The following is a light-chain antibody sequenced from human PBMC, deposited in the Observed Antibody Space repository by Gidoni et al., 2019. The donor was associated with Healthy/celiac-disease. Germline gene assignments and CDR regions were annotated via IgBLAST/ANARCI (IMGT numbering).Light chain of an antibody. Sequence: DIVMTQSPDSLAVSLGERATINCKSIQSFVYSSNNKNFLAWYQQKPGQPPKLLIYWASTRESGVPDRFSGSGSGTDFTLTISSLQAEDVALYYCQQYYSIPQTFGQGTKVEIK. CDR3: QQYYSIPQT. CDR2: WAS. V-gene: IGKV4-1*01. CDR1: QSFVYSSNNKNF. J-gene: IGKJ1*01.